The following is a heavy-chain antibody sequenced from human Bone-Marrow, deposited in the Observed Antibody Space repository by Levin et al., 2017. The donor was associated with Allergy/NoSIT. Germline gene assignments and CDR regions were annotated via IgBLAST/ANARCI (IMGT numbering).Heavy chain of an antibody. CDR3: ARVNDGNGYSYDF. CDR1: RGTFSSYT. D-gene: IGHD5-18*01. J-gene: IGHJ4*01. CDR2: IIPILGIK. Sequence: ASVKVSCKASRGTFSSYTVTWVRQAPGQGLEWMGRIIPILGIKNSAQKFQGRVSLTADTSTGTAYMELSSLTSEDTAVYYCARVNDGNGYSYDFWGQGALVTVSS. V-gene: IGHV1-69*02.